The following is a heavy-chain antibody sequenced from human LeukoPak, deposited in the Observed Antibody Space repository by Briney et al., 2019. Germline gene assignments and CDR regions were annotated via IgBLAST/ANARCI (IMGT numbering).Heavy chain of an antibody. D-gene: IGHD3-10*01. CDR3: ARGRLRSGDAFDI. CDR2: IYSGGST. Sequence: GGSLRLSCAASVFTVRSNYMSWVRQAPGKGLEWVSVIYSGGSTYYADSVKGRFTISRDNSKNTLYLQMNSLRAEDTAVYYCARGRLRSGDAFDIWGQGTMVTVSS. V-gene: IGHV3-53*01. CDR1: VFTVRSNY. J-gene: IGHJ3*02.